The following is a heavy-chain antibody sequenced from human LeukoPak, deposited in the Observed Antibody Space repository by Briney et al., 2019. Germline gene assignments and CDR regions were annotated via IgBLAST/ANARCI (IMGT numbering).Heavy chain of an antibody. CDR3: GRWGVEAGIDD. CDR2: INPPGVEK. V-gene: IGHV3-7*01. Sequence: GGSLRLSCAASGFTFSDYLMSWVRQAPGKGLERVANINPPGVEKTYVDSVKGRFTISRDNAKNSLYLEMNSLRDEDSAVYYCGRWGVEAGIDDWGQGTLVTVSS. J-gene: IGHJ4*02. D-gene: IGHD6-13*01. CDR1: GFTFSDYL.